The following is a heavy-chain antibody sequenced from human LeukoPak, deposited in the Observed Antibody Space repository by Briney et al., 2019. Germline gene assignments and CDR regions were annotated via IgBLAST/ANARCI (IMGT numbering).Heavy chain of an antibody. D-gene: IGHD2-2*01. J-gene: IGHJ6*02. CDR3: ARGIPYCSSTSCPDYYYGMDV. V-gene: IGHV1-69*13. CDR2: IIPILGTA. CDR1: GGTFSSYA. Sequence: SVKVSCKASGGTFSSYAISWVRQAPGQGLEWMGGIIPILGTANYAQKFQGRVTITADESTSTAYMELSSLRSEDTAVYYCARGIPYCSSTSCPDYYYGMDVWGQGTTVTVSS.